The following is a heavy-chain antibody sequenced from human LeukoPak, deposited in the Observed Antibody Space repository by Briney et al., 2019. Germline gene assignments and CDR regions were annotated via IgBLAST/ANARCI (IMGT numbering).Heavy chain of an antibody. V-gene: IGHV3-53*01. CDR3: ARGSGSYGYDLDY. J-gene: IGHJ4*02. D-gene: IGHD5-18*01. CDR2: IYSGGST. Sequence: PGGSLRLSCAASGFTVSSNYMSWVRQAPGKGLEWVSLIYSGGSTYYADSVKGRFTISRDNSKNTLHLQMNSLRAEDTAVYYCARGSGSYGYDLDYWGQGTLVTVSS. CDR1: GFTVSSNY.